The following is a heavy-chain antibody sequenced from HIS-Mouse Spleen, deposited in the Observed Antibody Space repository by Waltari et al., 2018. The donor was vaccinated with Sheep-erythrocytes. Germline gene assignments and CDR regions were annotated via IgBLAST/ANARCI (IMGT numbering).Heavy chain of an antibody. V-gene: IGHV3-30*04. CDR2: RSYDGSNK. Sequence: QVQLVESGGGVVQPGRSLELSCAASGFTFRSYAMHWVRQAPGKGLEWVAVRSYDGSNKYYADSVKGRFTISRDNSKNTLYLQMNSLRAEDTAVYYCARSDYYDRRLGLGVYWGQGTLVTVSS. CDR1: GFTFRSYA. D-gene: IGHD3-22*01. CDR3: ARSDYYDRRLGLGVY. J-gene: IGHJ4*02.